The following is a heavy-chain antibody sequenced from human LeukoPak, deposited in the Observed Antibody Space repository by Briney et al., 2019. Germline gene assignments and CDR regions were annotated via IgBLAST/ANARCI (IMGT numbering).Heavy chain of an antibody. CDR3: ARVSDSSMIYYFDY. Sequence: GGSLRLSCAASGFTFSSYAMHWVRQAPGKGLEWVAVISYDGSNKYYADSVKGRFTISRDNSKNTLYLQMNSLRAEDTAVYYCARVSDSSMIYYFDYWGQGTLVTVSS. CDR2: ISYDGSNK. J-gene: IGHJ4*02. D-gene: IGHD3-22*01. CDR1: GFTFSSYA. V-gene: IGHV3-30*04.